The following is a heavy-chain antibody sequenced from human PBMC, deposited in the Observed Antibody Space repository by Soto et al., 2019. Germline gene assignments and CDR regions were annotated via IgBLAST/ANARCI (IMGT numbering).Heavy chain of an antibody. CDR2: VKSKSEGGTT. CDR1: GFIFRDAW. J-gene: IGHJ4*02. CDR3: VAGSPFEY. D-gene: IGHD2-21*01. Sequence: GSLRLSCAASGFIFRDAWISWVRQAPGKGLEWIGRVKSKSEGGTTDYAALVKGRFTVSRDDSINTVSLQMDSLKMEDTAVYFCVAGSPFEYWGQGTLVTVSS. V-gene: IGHV3-15*05.